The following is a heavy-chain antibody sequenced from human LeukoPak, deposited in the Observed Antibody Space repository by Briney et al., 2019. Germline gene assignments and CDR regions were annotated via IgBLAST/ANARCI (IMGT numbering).Heavy chain of an antibody. CDR2: ISYDGSNK. Sequence: GVLRRSCAASGFTFSSYAMHWVRQAPGKGLEWVAVISYDGSNKYYADSVKGRFTISRDNSKNTLYLQMNSLRAEDTAVYYCARELAARLARARPFDYWGQGTLVTVSS. CDR3: ARELAARLARARPFDY. J-gene: IGHJ4*02. D-gene: IGHD6-6*01. CDR1: GFTFSSYA. V-gene: IGHV3-30-3*01.